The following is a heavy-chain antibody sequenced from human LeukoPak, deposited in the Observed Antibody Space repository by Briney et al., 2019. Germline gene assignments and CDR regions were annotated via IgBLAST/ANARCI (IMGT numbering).Heavy chain of an antibody. CDR1: GGSFSGYY. V-gene: IGHV4-34*01. Sequence: ASETLSLTCAVYGGSFSGYYWSWIRQPPGKGLEWIGEINHSGSTSYNPSLKSRVTISVDTSKNQFSLKLSSVTAADTAVYYCARDRDYFDYWGQGTLVTVSS. CDR2: INHSGST. J-gene: IGHJ4*02. CDR3: ARDRDYFDY. D-gene: IGHD1-14*01.